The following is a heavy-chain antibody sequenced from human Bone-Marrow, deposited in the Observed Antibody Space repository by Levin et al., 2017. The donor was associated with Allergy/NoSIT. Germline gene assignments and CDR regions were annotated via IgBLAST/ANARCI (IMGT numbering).Heavy chain of an antibody. CDR1: GFTFSNYG. V-gene: IGHV3-33*01. CDR2: IWYDGSIK. J-gene: IGHJ6*02. D-gene: IGHD3-3*01. CDR3: ARDRITSRKRFHGLDV. Sequence: GGSLRLSCEASGFTFSNYGMHWVRQAPGKGLEWVAVIWYDGSIKYYTDSVKGRFTISRDNSKNTLYLQMSSLRGDDTAVYFCARDRITSRKRFHGLDVWGQGTTVSVSS.